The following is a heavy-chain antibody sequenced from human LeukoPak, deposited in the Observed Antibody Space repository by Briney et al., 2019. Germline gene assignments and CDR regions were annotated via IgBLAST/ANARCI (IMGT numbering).Heavy chain of an antibody. D-gene: IGHD2/OR15-2a*01. V-gene: IGHV4-34*01. CDR2: INHSGST. CDR3: ARVYHYYYGMDV. J-gene: IGHJ6*02. CDR1: SASFRGND. Sequence: SETLSLTCAIGSASFRGNDWNSIRPSPGKGLEWIGEINHSGSTNYNPSLKSRVTISVDTSKNQFSLKLSSVTAADTAVYYCARVYHYYYGMDVWGQGTTVTVSS.